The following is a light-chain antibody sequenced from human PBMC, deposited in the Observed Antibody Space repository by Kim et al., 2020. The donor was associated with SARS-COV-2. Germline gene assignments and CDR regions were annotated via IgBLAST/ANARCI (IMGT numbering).Light chain of an antibody. J-gene: IGLJ1*01. CDR1: SSDVGCYNF. CDR2: EVT. Sequence: QSVTSVCTGPSSDVGCYNFVSWYQRHPDRAPKLMIDEVTKRPSGVPDRFSGTKSGSTASLTVSGLQAEDEADYYCGSYAGSNNYVFGTGTKITVL. V-gene: IGLV2-8*01. CDR3: GSYAGSNNYV.